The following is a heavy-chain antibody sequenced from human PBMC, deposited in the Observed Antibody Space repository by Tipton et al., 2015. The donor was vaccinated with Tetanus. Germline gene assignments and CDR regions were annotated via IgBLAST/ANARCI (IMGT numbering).Heavy chain of an antibody. J-gene: IGHJ4*02. Sequence: TLSLTCTVSGGSLRGGDHYWSWLRQPPGKGLEWLAYVSSSGATNSDYFLKSRITVSRDTSKNQFSLTLASVTAADTAVYYCARIHDFLSGHFDFWGQGTLVTVSS. D-gene: IGHD3-3*01. CDR3: ARIHDFLSGHFDF. V-gene: IGHV4-61*08. CDR1: GGSLRGGDHY. CDR2: VSSSGAT.